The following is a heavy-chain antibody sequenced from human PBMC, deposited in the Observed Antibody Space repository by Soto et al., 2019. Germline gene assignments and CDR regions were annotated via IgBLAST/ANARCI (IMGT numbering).Heavy chain of an antibody. CDR2: IYHSGST. D-gene: IGHD5-12*01. Sequence: PWETLSLTCAVSGGSISSGGYSWSWIRQPPGKGLEWIGYIYHSGSTYYNPSLKSRVTISVDTSKNQFSLKLSSVTAADTAVYYCAAGGGLPRYYWGQGTLVTVSS. J-gene: IGHJ4*02. CDR3: AAGGGLPRYY. CDR1: GGSISSGGYS. V-gene: IGHV4-30-2*01.